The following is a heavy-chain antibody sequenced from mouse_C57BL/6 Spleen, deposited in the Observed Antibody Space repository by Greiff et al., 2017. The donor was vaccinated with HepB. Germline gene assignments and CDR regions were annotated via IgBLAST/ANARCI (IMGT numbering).Heavy chain of an antibody. D-gene: IGHD1-1*01. CDR2: IDPEDGET. V-gene: IGHV14-2*01. J-gene: IGHJ2*01. Sequence: VHVKQSGAELVKPGASVKLSCTASGFNIKDYYMHWVKQRTEQGLEWIGRIDPEDGETKYAPKFQGKATITAETSSNTVYLQLSSLTSEDTAVFYCAREDYYYGSSYYFDYWGQGTTLTVSS. CDR3: AREDYYYGSSYYFDY. CDR1: GFNIKDYY.